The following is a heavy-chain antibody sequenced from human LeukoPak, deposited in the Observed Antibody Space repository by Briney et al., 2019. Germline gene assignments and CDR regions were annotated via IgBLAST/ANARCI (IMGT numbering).Heavy chain of an antibody. CDR1: GGSISSYY. D-gene: IGHD4-23*01. CDR2: IYYSGST. CDR3: ARVNYGGNPLDY. J-gene: IGHJ4*02. Sequence: SETLSLTCTVSGGSISSYYWSWIRQPPGKGLEWIGYIYYSGSTNYNPSLKSRVTISVDTSKNQFSLKLSSVTAADTAVYYCARVNYGGNPLDYWGQGTLVTVSS. V-gene: IGHV4-59*01.